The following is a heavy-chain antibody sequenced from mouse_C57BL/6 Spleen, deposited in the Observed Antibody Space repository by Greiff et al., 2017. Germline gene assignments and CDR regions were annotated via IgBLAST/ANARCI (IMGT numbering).Heavy chain of an antibody. CDR3: TTRDYGSSAYWYFDV. D-gene: IGHD1-1*01. V-gene: IGHV14-4*01. Sequence: VQLQQSGAELVRPGASVKLSCTASGFNIKDDYMHWVKQRPEQGLEWIGWIDPENGDTEYASKFQGKATITADTSSNTAYLQLSSLTSEDTAVYYGTTRDYGSSAYWYFDVWGTGTTVTVSS. CDR1: GFNIKDDY. CDR2: IDPENGDT. J-gene: IGHJ1*03.